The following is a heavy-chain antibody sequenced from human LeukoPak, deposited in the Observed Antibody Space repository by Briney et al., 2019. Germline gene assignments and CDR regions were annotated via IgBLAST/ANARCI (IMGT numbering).Heavy chain of an antibody. V-gene: IGHV3-9*01. J-gene: IGHJ5*02. CDR2: MSWNSGSI. CDR1: GFTFDDYA. D-gene: IGHD5-18*01. CDR3: AKDRNSYGFWFDP. Sequence: PPGRSLRLSCAASGFTFDDYAMHWVWQAPGKGLEWVSGMSWNSGSIGYADSVKGRFTISRDNAKNSLYLQMNSLRAEDTALYYCAKDRNSYGFWFDPWGQGTLVTVSS.